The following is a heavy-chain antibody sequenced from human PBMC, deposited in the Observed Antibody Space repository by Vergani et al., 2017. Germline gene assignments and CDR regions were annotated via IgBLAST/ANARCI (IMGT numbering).Heavy chain of an antibody. CDR2: ISSSSSYT. V-gene: IGHV3-11*06. Sequence: QVQLVESGGGLVKPGGSLRLSCAASGFTFSDYYMSWIRQAPGKGLEWVSYISSSSSYTNYADSVKGRFTISRDNAKNSLYLQMNSLRAEDTAVYYCARERITMVRGENGMDVWGQGTTVTVSS. D-gene: IGHD3-10*01. CDR1: GFTFSDYY. J-gene: IGHJ6*02. CDR3: ARERITMVRGENGMDV.